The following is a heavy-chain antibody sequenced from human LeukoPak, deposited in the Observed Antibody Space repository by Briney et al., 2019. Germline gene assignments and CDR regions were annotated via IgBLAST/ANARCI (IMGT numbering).Heavy chain of an antibody. CDR1: GFAFSSYA. J-gene: IGHJ4*02. D-gene: IGHD6-13*01. V-gene: IGHV3-30*04. Sequence: GESLRLSCAASGFAFSSYAIHWVRQVPGKGLEWVAVISYDGSNKYYADSVKGRLTISRDNSKNTLYLQMNSLRAEDTAVYYCARDLAAAGTNFDYWGQGTLVTVSS. CDR3: ARDLAAAGTNFDY. CDR2: ISYDGSNK.